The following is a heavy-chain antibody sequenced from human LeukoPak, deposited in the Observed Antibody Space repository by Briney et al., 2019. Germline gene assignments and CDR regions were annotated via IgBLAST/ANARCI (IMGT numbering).Heavy chain of an antibody. V-gene: IGHV4-34*01. CDR2: INHSGST. D-gene: IGHD4-17*01. J-gene: IGHJ4*02. CDR1: GGSFSGYY. Sequence: KPSETLSLTCAVYGGSFSGYYWSWIRQPPGKGLEWIGEINHSGSTSYNPSLKSRVTISVDTSKNQFSLKLSSVTAADTAVYYCARGTVTINYWGQGTLVTVSS. CDR3: ARGTVTINY.